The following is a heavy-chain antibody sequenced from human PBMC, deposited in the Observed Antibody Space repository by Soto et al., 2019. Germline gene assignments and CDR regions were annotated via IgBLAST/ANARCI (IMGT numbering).Heavy chain of an antibody. J-gene: IGHJ4*02. CDR3: AKSHVVVRLFYFDN. V-gene: IGHV1-69*13. CDR1: GVTVSSYR. CDR2: IVPIYRTA. Sequence: SVKVSCKASGVTVSSYRINWARHSSGQGLEWVGGIVPIYRTADYAQKFQGRVTITADESALTSYMELRSLKSQDTAVYYCAKSHVVVRLFYFDNWGQGTLVTI. D-gene: IGHD2-15*01.